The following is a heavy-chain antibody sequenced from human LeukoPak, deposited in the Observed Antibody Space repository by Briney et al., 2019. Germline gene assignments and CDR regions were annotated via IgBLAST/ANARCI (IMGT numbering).Heavy chain of an antibody. Sequence: PSQTLSLTXTVSGGSISSGSDYWSWIRQPAGKGLEWIGRVYTSGSTNYNPSLKSRVTISVDTSKNQFSLRLSSVTAADTAVYYCARVGPPDYYDSSGYRTAWGQGTLVTVSS. CDR3: ARVGPPDYYDSSGYRTA. CDR1: GGSISSGSDY. V-gene: IGHV4-61*02. CDR2: VYTSGST. D-gene: IGHD3-22*01. J-gene: IGHJ5*02.